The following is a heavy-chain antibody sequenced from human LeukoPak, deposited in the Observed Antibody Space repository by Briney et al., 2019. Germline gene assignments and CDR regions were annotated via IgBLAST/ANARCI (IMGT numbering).Heavy chain of an antibody. V-gene: IGHV4-59*08. CDR3: ARHPPRGSSGDAFDI. J-gene: IGHJ3*02. CDR2: IFYSGNT. D-gene: IGHD6-19*01. CDR1: GGSISNYY. Sequence: SEALSLTCSVSGGSISNYYWSWIRQPPGKGLEWIGYIFYSGNTKYNPSLKSRVTISVDTSKNQFSLKLRSVNAADTAVYYCARHPPRGSSGDAFDIWGQGTLATVSS.